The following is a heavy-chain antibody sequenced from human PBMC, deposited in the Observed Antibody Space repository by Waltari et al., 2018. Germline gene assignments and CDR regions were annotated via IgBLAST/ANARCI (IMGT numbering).Heavy chain of an antibody. CDR1: GFTLTTYT. CDR3: AKDEENRIAPTFGMYA. CDR2: RSCMGHI. V-gene: IGHV3-23*01. D-gene: IGHD3-16*01. J-gene: IGHJ6*02. Sequence: FQLLEAGGGLAQTGGSLRLSCAACGFTLTTYTLNWGGQGPGKGGGGVSLRSCMGHIEFADSVEGRCTSSRDNAENTVFVKMNSLRAEDTAVYYCAKDEENRIAPTFGMYAWGHGTSVIVS.